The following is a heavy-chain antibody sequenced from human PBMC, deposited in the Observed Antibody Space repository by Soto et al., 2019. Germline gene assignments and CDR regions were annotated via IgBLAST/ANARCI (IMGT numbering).Heavy chain of an antibody. CDR3: ASPADTAMVTHYDFDY. CDR2: IIPIFGTA. V-gene: IGHV1-69*13. CDR1: GGTFSSYA. D-gene: IGHD5-18*01. J-gene: IGHJ4*02. Sequence: SVKVSCKASGGTFSSYAISWVRQAPGQGLEWMGGIIPIFGTANYAQKFQGRVTITADESTSTAYMELSSLRSEDTAVYYCASPADTAMVTHYDFDYWGQGTLVTVSS.